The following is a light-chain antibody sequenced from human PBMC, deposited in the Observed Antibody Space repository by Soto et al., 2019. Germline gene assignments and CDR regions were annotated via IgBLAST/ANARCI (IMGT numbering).Light chain of an antibody. CDR1: NSSIGANS. Sequence: QSVMTQPPSVSAAPGQKVTISCSGSNSSIGANSVSWYQHLPGTAPKVVIYDDDKRPSGIPDRFSGSKSGTSATLDITGLQIGHEADYYCGTWHSTLSVEWVFGGGTKLTVL. CDR3: GTWHSTLSVEWV. J-gene: IGLJ3*02. V-gene: IGLV1-51*01. CDR2: DDD.